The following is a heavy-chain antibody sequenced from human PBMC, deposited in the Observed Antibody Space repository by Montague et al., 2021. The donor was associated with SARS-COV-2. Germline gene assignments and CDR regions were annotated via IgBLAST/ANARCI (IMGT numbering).Heavy chain of an antibody. CDR3: ACRPGWGGDTYDT. CDR2: IFWDDDK. Sequence: PALVKPTQTLTLTCSFSGFSLSASGVSVGWIRQPPGQALEWLALIFWDDDKRYSPSLKNRLTVTKDTSKNQVVLTMTNMDPVDTATYYCACRPGWGGDTYDTWGQGTTVTVSA. V-gene: IGHV2-5*02. J-gene: IGHJ3*02. CDR1: GFSLSASGVS. D-gene: IGHD3-16*01.